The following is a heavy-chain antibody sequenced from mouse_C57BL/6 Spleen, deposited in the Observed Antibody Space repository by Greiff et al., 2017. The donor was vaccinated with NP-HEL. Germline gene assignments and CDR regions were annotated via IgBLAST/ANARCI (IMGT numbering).Heavy chain of an antibody. CDR3: ARGGYSDAMDY. CDR2: INPNNGGT. J-gene: IGHJ4*01. D-gene: IGHD2-12*01. CDR1: GYTFTDYY. V-gene: IGHV1-26*01. Sequence: VQLQPSGPELVKPGASVKISCKASGYTFTDYYMNWVKQSHGKSLEWIGDINPNNGGTSYNQKFKGKATLTVDKSSSTAYMELRSLTSEDSAVYYCARGGYSDAMDYWGQGTSVTVSS.